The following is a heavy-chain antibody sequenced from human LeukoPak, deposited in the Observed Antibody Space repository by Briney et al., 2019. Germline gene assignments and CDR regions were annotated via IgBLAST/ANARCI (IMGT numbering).Heavy chain of an antibody. CDR1: GGSFSGYY. CDR2: INHSGSI. Sequence: SETLSLTCAVYGGSFSGYYWSWIRQPPGKGLEWIGEINHSGSINYNPSLKSRVTISVDTSKNQFSLKLSSVTAADTAVYYCARGYQYYYDSSGYWGYYYGMDVWGQGTTVTVSS. D-gene: IGHD3-22*01. CDR3: ARGYQYYYDSSGYWGYYYGMDV. V-gene: IGHV4-34*01. J-gene: IGHJ6*02.